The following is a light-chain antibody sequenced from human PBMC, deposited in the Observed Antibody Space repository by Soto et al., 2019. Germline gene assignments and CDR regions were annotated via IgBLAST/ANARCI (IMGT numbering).Light chain of an antibody. V-gene: IGKV4-1*01. Sequence: DIVMTQSPDSLAVSLGERATVNCTSRQSILYNSKNKNYLAWYQQKPGQSPKLLIYWASTRESGVPDRFSGSGSGTDFTLTISSLQAEDVAVYDCQQYYRTPYTFGHGTKLEIK. CDR1: QSILYNSKNKNY. J-gene: IGKJ2*01. CDR2: WAS. CDR3: QQYYRTPYT.